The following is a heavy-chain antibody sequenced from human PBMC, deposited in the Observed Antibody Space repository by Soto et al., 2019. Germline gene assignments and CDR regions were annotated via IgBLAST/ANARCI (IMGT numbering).Heavy chain of an antibody. CDR2: INPATGAA. D-gene: IGHD3-3*01. Sequence: QLHLVQSGAVVKKPGASVTVSCSASGYPVTAYYMHWVRQAPGRGLEWMGGINPATGAAKYTQTFQGRVTMTRDTSTSTAFMEPRGLTSEDTAVFYCARGGGVGVAGSAAFDMWGQGTLVTVSS. CDR3: ARGGGVGVAGSAAFDM. V-gene: IGHV1-2*02. J-gene: IGHJ3*02. CDR1: GYPVTAYY.